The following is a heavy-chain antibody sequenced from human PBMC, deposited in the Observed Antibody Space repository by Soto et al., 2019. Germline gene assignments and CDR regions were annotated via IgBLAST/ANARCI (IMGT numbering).Heavy chain of an antibody. CDR2: ISYDGSNK. V-gene: IGHV3-30*18. CDR1: GFTFSSYG. J-gene: IGHJ6*02. CDR3: AKELIVRYGMDV. D-gene: IGHD2-8*01. Sequence: GGSLRLSCAASGFTFSSYGMHWVRQAPGKGLEWVAVISYDGSNKYYADSVKGRFTISRDNSKNTLYLQMNSLRAEDTAVYYCAKELIVRYGMDVWGQGTTVTVSS.